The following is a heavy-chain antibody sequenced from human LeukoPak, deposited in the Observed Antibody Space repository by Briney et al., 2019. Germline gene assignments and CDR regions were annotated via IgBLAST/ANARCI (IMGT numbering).Heavy chain of an antibody. Sequence: GGSLRLSCAASGFTFSSYSMNWVRQAPGKGLEWVSYISSSSSSIYYADSVKGRFTISRDNAKNSLYLQMNSLRAEDTAVYYCAKGKDYYDSSGYYLATLDYWGQGTLVTVSS. V-gene: IGHV3-48*01. CDR2: ISSSSSSI. D-gene: IGHD3-22*01. CDR1: GFTFSSYS. J-gene: IGHJ4*02. CDR3: AKGKDYYDSSGYYLATLDY.